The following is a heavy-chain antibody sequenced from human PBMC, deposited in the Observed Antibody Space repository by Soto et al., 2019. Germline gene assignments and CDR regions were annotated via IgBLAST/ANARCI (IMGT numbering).Heavy chain of an antibody. CDR2: IDSGGGST. CDR3: TKEHSNYPDNWFDP. J-gene: IGHJ5*02. CDR1: GFSFSNYA. D-gene: IGHD4-4*01. Sequence: PGGSLRLSCAASGFSFSNYAMIWVRQAPGTGLEWVSAIDSGGGSTYYAASVKGRFSISRDNSMNTLYLQMNSLRAEDTAIYYCTKEHSNYPDNWFDPWGQGTLVTVSS. V-gene: IGHV3-23*01.